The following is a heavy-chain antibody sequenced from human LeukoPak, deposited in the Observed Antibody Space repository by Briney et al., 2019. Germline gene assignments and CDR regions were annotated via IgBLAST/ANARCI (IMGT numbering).Heavy chain of an antibody. D-gene: IGHD3-22*01. Sequence: GGSLRLSCAASGFTFSSSAMSWVRQAPGKGLEWVSAISGSGGSTYYADSVKGRFTISRDNSKNTLYLQMNSLRAEDTAVYYCAKGEYYYDSSGYSAYFDYWGQGTLVTVSS. J-gene: IGHJ4*02. V-gene: IGHV3-23*01. CDR3: AKGEYYYDSSGYSAYFDY. CDR1: GFTFSSSA. CDR2: ISGSGGST.